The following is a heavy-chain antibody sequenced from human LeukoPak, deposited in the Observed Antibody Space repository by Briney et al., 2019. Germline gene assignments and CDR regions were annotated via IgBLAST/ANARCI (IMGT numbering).Heavy chain of an antibody. J-gene: IGHJ4*02. Sequence: PGGGLRVSCAAPGFSFGNFLMSWGRQAPGKGLEWGAGIKKDGSEGCYVTSVKRRFTISRDNVRETLYLQISRLSDEDTAVYYCTRLEYDCIIGGDYWGQGALITVSS. CDR2: IKKDGSEG. D-gene: IGHD3-16*01. CDR3: TRLEYDCIIGGDY. V-gene: IGHV3-7*01. CDR1: GFSFGNFL.